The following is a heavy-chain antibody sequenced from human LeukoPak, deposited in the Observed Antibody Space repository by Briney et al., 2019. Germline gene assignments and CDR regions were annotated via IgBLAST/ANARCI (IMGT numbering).Heavy chain of an antibody. D-gene: IGHD3-10*01. Sequence: SETLSLTCAVSGYSISSGYYWGWIRQPPGKGLEWIGSIYHSGGTYYNPSLKSRVTISVDTSKNQFSLKLSSVTAADTAVYYCVRIRMVRGVITNWFDPWGQGTLVTVSS. CDR2: IYHSGGT. CDR3: VRIRMVRGVITNWFDP. V-gene: IGHV4-38-2*01. J-gene: IGHJ5*02. CDR1: GYSISSGYY.